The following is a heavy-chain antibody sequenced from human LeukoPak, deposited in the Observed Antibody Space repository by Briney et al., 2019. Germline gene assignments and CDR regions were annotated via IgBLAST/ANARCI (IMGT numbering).Heavy chain of an antibody. Sequence: GGSLRLSCAASGFTFSSYAMSWVRQAPGKGLEWVSAISGSGGSTYYADSVKGRFTISRDNSKNTLYLQMNSLRAEDTAVYYCAKGLLWFGELLLYGMDVWGQGTTVTASS. CDR2: ISGSGGST. V-gene: IGHV3-23*01. J-gene: IGHJ6*02. D-gene: IGHD3-10*01. CDR3: AKGLLWFGELLLYGMDV. CDR1: GFTFSSYA.